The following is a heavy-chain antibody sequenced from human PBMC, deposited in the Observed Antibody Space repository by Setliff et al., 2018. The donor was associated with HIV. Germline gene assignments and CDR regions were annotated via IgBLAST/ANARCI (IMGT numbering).Heavy chain of an antibody. CDR1: GGSIGSYC. J-gene: IGHJ4*02. CDR3: ARRSGAAVFYYFDY. CDR2: ICYSATT. D-gene: IGHD6-13*01. V-gene: IGHV4-59*01. Sequence: TLSLTCTVSGGSIGSYCWSWIRQPPGKGLEWIGTICYSATTNYNPSLKNRVAISVDTSKNQFSLKLTSVTPADTAVYYCARRSGAAVFYYFDYWGQGTLVTVS.